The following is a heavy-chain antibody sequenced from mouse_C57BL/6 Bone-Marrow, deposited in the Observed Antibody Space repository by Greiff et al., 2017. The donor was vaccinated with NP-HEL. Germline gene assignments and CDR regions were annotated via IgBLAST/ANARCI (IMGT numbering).Heavy chain of an antibody. D-gene: IGHD1-1*01. V-gene: IGHV5-4*01. CDR2: ISDGGSYT. J-gene: IGHJ2*01. CDR1: GFTFSSYA. Sequence: EVQRVESGGGLVKPGGSLKLSCAASGFTFSSYAMSWVRQTPEKRLEWVATISDGGSYTYYPDNVKGRFTISRDNAKNNLYLQMSHLKSEDTAMYYCARDTLYYGSSYADYFDYWGQGTTLTVSS. CDR3: ARDTLYYGSSYADYFDY.